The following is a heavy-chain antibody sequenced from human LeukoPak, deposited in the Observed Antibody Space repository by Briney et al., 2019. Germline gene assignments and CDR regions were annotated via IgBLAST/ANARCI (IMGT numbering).Heavy chain of an antibody. V-gene: IGHV1-18*01. CDR2: ISANNGDT. Sequence: GASVKVSCKASDYTFSNYIISWVRQAPGQGPEWMGWISANNGDTVFAPTFQGRVTLTSDTSRSTTYMELRGLTSDDTAVYYCARERDTIWGTNNFLDYWGQGTLVIVSS. CDR3: ARERDTIWGTNNFLDY. CDR1: DYTFSNYI. D-gene: IGHD3-9*01. J-gene: IGHJ4*02.